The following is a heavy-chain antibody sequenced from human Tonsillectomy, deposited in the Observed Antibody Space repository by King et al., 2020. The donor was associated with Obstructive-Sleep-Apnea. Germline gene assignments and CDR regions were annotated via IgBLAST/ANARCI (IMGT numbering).Heavy chain of an antibody. CDR2: IYHSGGT. CDR3: AGSLAYCGGDCYSLDY. J-gene: IGHJ4*02. Sequence: VQLQESGPGLVKPSETLSLTCTVSGVSISSYFWSWIRQPPEKGLEWIVYIYHSGGTNYNPPLPSRATISVDTSKNQFSLRMFSVTAADTAVYYCAGSLAYCGGDCYSLDYWGQGTLVTVSS. V-gene: IGHV4-59*01. D-gene: IGHD2-21*02. CDR1: GVSISSYF.